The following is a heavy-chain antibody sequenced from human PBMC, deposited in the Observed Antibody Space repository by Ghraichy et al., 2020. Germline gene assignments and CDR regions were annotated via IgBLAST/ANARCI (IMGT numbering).Heavy chain of an antibody. Sequence: SETLSLTCAVYGGSFSGYYWSWIRQPPGKGLEWIGEINHSGSTNYNPSLKSRVTISVDTSKNQFSLKLSSVTAADTAVYYCARFGFRAAAGTHYYYGMDVWGQGTTVTVSS. D-gene: IGHD6-13*01. CDR1: GGSFSGYY. CDR2: INHSGST. CDR3: ARFGFRAAAGTHYYYGMDV. J-gene: IGHJ6*02. V-gene: IGHV4-34*01.